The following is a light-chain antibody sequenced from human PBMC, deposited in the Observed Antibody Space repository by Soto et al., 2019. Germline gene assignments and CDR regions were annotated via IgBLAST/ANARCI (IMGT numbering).Light chain of an antibody. V-gene: IGLV2-11*01. CDR2: DVT. J-gene: IGLJ2*01. Sequence: QSALTQPRSVSGSPGQSVTISCTGTSSDVGGYNFVSWYQQHPGKAPKLMIYDVTKRPSGVPDRFSGSKSGNTASLTISGLQAEDEAGYYCSSYAGSYTYVVFGGGTKLTVL. CDR3: SSYAGSYTYVV. CDR1: SSDVGGYNF.